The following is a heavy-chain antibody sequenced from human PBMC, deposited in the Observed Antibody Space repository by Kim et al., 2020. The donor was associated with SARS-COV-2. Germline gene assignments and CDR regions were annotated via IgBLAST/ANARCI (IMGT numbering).Heavy chain of an antibody. CDR3: ARVSDSSGYAHFLGY. CDR1: GYTFTSYA. V-gene: IGHV7-4-1*02. CDR2: INTNTGNP. J-gene: IGHJ4*02. Sequence: ASVKVSCKASGYTFTSYAMNWVRQAPGQGLEWMGWINTNTGNPTYAQGFTGRFVFSLDTSVSTAYLQISSLKAEDTAVYYCARVSDSSGYAHFLGYLGQGTLVTVSS. D-gene: IGHD3-22*01.